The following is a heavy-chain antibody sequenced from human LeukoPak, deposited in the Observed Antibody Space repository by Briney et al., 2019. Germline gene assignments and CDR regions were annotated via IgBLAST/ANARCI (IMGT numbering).Heavy chain of an antibody. V-gene: IGHV1-2*02. CDR2: INPNSGGT. CDR1: GYTFTSYG. CDR3: ARGVRGYMDV. Sequence: ASVKVSCKASGYTFTSYGISWVRQAPGQGLEWMGWINPNSGGTNYAQKFQGRVTMTRDTSISTAYMELSRLRSDDTAVYYCARGVRGYMDVWGKGTTVTVSS. J-gene: IGHJ6*03. D-gene: IGHD3-16*01.